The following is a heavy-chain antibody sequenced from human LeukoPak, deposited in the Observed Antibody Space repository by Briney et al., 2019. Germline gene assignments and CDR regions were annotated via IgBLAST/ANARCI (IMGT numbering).Heavy chain of an antibody. Sequence: GGSLRPSCAASGFSINTDWMSWVRQAPGKGLEWVASIKQDGIETKYVDSVKGRFTISRDNAKNTVSLQLNTLRAEDTAVYYCARDGVGFDYWGQGTLVSVSS. CDR2: IKQDGIET. D-gene: IGHD1-26*01. J-gene: IGHJ4*02. CDR3: ARDGVGFDY. CDR1: GFSINTDW. V-gene: IGHV3-7*01.